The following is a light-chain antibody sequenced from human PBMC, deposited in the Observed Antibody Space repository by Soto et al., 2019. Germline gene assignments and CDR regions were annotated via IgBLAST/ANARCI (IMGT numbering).Light chain of an antibody. CDR1: QSVSTN. Sequence: EIVRTQSPARLCVSPGERATLACRSSQSVSTNLVWYQQKPGQAPRLLIYSASTRAAGIPARFSASGSGTEFTLTITSPQSEDFAVYYCQHRSNWPLGTFGQGTRLEI. V-gene: IGKV3-15*01. CDR3: QHRSNWPLGT. J-gene: IGKJ5*01. CDR2: SAS.